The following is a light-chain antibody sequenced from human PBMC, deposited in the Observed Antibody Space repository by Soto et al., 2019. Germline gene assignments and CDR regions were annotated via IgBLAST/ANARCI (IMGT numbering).Light chain of an antibody. CDR3: SSYPTSSTHVV. V-gene: IGLV2-14*01. CDR2: DVS. CDR1: SSDVGSYNC. J-gene: IGLJ2*01. Sequence: QSALTQPASVSGSPGQSITISCTGTSSDVGSYNCVSWYQQYPGKAPKLMIYDVSNRPSGVSYRFSGSKSGNTASLTISGLQAEDEADYYCSSYPTSSTHVVLGGGTKLTVL.